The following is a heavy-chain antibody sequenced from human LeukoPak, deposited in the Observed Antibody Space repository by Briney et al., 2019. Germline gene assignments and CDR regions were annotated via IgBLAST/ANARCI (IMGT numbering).Heavy chain of an antibody. CDR1: GFTFSSYE. CDR2: ISSSAYTI. J-gene: IGHJ4*02. CDR3: ARDGHDYGDYFFDY. V-gene: IGHV3-48*03. D-gene: IGHD4-17*01. Sequence: GGSLGLSCAASGFTFSSYEMNWVRQAPGKGLEWISYISSSAYTIYYADSVKGRFTISRDNTKNSLYLHMNSLRAEDTAVYYCARDGHDYGDYFFDYWGQGTLVTVSS.